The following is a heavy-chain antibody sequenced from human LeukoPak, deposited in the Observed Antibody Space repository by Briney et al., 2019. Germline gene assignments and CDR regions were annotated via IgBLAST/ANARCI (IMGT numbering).Heavy chain of an antibody. V-gene: IGHV1-69*04. CDR1: GGTFSSYA. D-gene: IGHD3-10*01. Sequence: SVKVSCKASGGTFSSYAISWVRQAPGQGLEWMRRIIPILGIANYAQKFQGRVTITADKSTSTAYMELSSLRSEDTAVCYCARGRVSGSGSSPFDYWGQGTLVTVSS. J-gene: IGHJ4*02. CDR2: IIPILGIA. CDR3: ARGRVSGSGSSPFDY.